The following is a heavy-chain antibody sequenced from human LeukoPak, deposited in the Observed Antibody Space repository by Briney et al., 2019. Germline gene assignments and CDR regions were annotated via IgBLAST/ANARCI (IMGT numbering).Heavy chain of an antibody. CDR2: ISYDGSNK. V-gene: IGHV3-30-3*01. D-gene: IGHD3-9*01. CDR3: ARDYDILTGYQATLDY. Sequence: PGGSLRLSCAASGFTFSSYAMHWVRQAPGRGLEGVAGISYDGSNKYYADSVKGRFTISRDNSKNTLYLQMNSLRAEDTAVYYCARDYDILTGYQATLDYWGQGTLVTVSS. J-gene: IGHJ4*02. CDR1: GFTFSSYA.